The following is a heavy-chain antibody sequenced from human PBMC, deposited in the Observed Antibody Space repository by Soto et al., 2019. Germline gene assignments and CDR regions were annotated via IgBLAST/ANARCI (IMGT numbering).Heavy chain of an antibody. D-gene: IGHD2-8*01. CDR2: INPSGGST. J-gene: IGHJ4*02. Sequence: ASVKVSCKASGYTITSYYMHWVRQATGQGLEWMGIINPSGGSTSYAQKFQGRVTMTRDTSTSTVYMELSSLRSEDTAVYYCARDGLGLLVSAVPWVSFDYWGQGTLVTVSS. V-gene: IGHV1-46*01. CDR1: GYTITSYY. CDR3: ARDGLGLLVSAVPWVSFDY.